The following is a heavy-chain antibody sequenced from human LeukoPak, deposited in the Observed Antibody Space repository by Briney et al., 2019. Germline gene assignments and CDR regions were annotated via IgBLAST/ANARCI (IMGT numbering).Heavy chain of an antibody. J-gene: IGHJ3*02. V-gene: IGHV3-9*03. CDR3: AKGYSYGFVDAFDI. CDR1: GFTFDDYA. Sequence: PGGSLRLSCAASGFTFDDYAMHWVRQAPGKGLEWVSGISWNSGSIGYADSVKGRFTISRDNAKNSLYLQMNSLRAEDMALYCCAKGYSYGFVDAFDIWGQGTMVTVSS. D-gene: IGHD5-18*01. CDR2: ISWNSGSI.